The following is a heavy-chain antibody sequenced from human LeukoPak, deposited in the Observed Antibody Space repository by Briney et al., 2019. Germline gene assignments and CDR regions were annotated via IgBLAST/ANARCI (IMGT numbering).Heavy chain of an antibody. J-gene: IGHJ4*02. CDR1: GGSISSYY. CDR3: ARVSIAARPFTFDY. Sequence: NPSETLSLTCTVSGGSISSYYWSWIRQPPGKGLEWIGYIYYSGSTNYNPSLKSRVTISVDTSKNQFSLKLSSVTAADTAVYYCARVSIAARPFTFDYWGQGTLVTVSS. D-gene: IGHD6-6*01. CDR2: IYYSGST. V-gene: IGHV4-59*01.